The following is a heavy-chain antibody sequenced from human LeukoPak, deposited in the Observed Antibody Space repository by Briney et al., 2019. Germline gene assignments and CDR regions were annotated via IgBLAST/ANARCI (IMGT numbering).Heavy chain of an antibody. CDR2: ISPSGGST. J-gene: IGHJ5*02. CDR1: GGSISSSSYY. Sequence: ETLSLTCTVSGGSISSSSYYWGWVRQAPGKGLEWASSISPSGGSTWHADSVKGRFTISRDNAKNSVHLQMTNLRVDDTAVYYCGRDFLGESGAGGPWGQGILVTVSS. V-gene: IGHV3-21*01. CDR3: GRDFLGESGAGGP. D-gene: IGHD3-10*01.